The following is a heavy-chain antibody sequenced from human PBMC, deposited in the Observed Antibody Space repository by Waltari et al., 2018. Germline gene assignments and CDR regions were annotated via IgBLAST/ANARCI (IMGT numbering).Heavy chain of an antibody. Sequence: HLQLQESGPGLVKPSETLSLTCTVSDASIRTSRDYWGWVRQPPGKGLEWIGHIYYSGSTYYNPSLKSRLVISVDTSKNHFSLRLSSVTAADTAVYYCARRAGSSASRWFDPWGQGILVTVSS. D-gene: IGHD6-6*01. CDR2: IYYSGST. J-gene: IGHJ5*02. CDR3: ARRAGSSASRWFDP. V-gene: IGHV4-39*02. CDR1: DASIRTSRDY.